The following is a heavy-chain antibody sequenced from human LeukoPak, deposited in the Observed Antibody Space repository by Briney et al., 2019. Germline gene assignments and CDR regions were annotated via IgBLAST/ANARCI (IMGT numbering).Heavy chain of an antibody. V-gene: IGHV4-59*12. CDR1: GGSISSYY. J-gene: IGHJ4*02. D-gene: IGHD4-23*01. Sequence: SETLSLTCTVSGGSISSYYWSWIRQPPGKGLEWIGYIYYSGSTNYNPSLKSRVTISVDTSKNQFSLKLSSVTAADTAVYYCARLGLTTVAMDYWGQGTLVTVSS. CDR3: ARLGLTTVAMDY. CDR2: IYYSGST.